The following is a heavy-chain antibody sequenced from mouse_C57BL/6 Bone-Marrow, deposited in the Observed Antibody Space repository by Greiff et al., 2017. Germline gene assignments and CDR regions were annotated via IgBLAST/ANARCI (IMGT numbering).Heavy chain of an antibody. Sequence: QVQLQQSGAELARPGASVKLSCKASGYTFTSYGISWVKQSTGQGLEWIGEIYPRSGHTYYNEKFKGKAPLTADKSSSTAYRELRSLTSEDSSVYFCARLEGSSYSFAYWGQGTLVTVSA. D-gene: IGHD1-1*01. CDR3: ARLEGSSYSFAY. CDR2: IYPRSGHT. J-gene: IGHJ3*01. CDR1: GYTFTSYG. V-gene: IGHV1-81*01.